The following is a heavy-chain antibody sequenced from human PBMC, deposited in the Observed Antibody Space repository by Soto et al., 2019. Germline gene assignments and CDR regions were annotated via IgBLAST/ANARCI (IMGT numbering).Heavy chain of an antibody. J-gene: IGHJ6*02. Sequence: GGSLRLSCAASGFTFSSYGMHWVRQAPGKGLEWVAVIWYDGSNKYYADSVKGRFTISRDNSKNTLYLQMNSLRAEDTAVYYCARDGSGWDYYYYGMDVWGQGTTVTVSS. V-gene: IGHV3-33*01. CDR3: ARDGSGWDYYYYGMDV. D-gene: IGHD6-19*01. CDR2: IWYDGSNK. CDR1: GFTFSSYG.